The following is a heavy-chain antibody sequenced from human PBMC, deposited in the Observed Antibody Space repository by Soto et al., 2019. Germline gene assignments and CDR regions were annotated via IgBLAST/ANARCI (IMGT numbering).Heavy chain of an antibody. CDR1: GGSISSSSYY. CDR2: IYYSGST. CDR3: ARTNAAAGSFDY. J-gene: IGHJ4*02. D-gene: IGHD6-13*01. Sequence: SETLSLTCTVSGGSISSSSYYWGWIRQPPGKGLEWIGSIYYSGSTYYNPSLKSRVTISVDTSKNQFSLKLSSVTAADTAVYYCARTNAAAGSFDYWGQGTLVTVSS. V-gene: IGHV4-39*01.